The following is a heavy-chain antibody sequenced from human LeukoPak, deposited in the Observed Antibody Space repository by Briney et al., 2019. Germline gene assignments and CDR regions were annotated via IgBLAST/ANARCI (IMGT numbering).Heavy chain of an antibody. CDR3: ARAAPWFGEFDAFDI. Sequence: SETLSLTCTVSGGSISSSPYYWGWIRQPPGKGQEWIGYIYYSGSTNYNPSLKSRVTISVDTSKNQFSLKLSSVTAADTAVYYCARAAPWFGEFDAFDIWGQGTMVTVSS. CDR2: IYYSGST. CDR1: GGSISSSPYY. V-gene: IGHV4-61*05. D-gene: IGHD3-10*01. J-gene: IGHJ3*02.